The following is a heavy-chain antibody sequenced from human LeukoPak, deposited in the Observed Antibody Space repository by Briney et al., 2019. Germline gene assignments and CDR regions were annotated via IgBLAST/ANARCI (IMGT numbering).Heavy chain of an antibody. Sequence: GRSLRLSCAASGFTFSSYAMSWVRQAPGKGLEWASALSGSAGSTYYVDSVTGRFTISRDNPKNTLYLQMNSLRAEDTAVYYCAKRGAEVGATVAPGDYWGQGTLVTVSS. CDR2: LSGSAGST. J-gene: IGHJ4*02. CDR1: GFTFSSYA. V-gene: IGHV3-23*01. D-gene: IGHD1-26*01. CDR3: AKRGAEVGATVAPGDY.